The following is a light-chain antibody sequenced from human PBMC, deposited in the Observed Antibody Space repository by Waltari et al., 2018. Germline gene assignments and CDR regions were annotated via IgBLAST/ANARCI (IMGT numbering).Light chain of an antibody. CDR2: AAS. J-gene: IGKJ1*01. CDR1: QDMSDD. Sequence: AIQMTQSPSSLSASVGDSVTITCRASQDMSDDFGWYQQKPGKAPNLLIYAASTCQSGVPAMFSGSGAGTDFTLTINSLQTEDFATYYCLQDYLFPWTFGQGTKVEI. V-gene: IGKV1-6*01. CDR3: LQDYLFPWT.